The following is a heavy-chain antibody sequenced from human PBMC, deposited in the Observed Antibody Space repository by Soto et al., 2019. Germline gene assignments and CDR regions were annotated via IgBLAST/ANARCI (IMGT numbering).Heavy chain of an antibody. Sequence: AGGSLRLSCTASGFSSSTYEMIWVRQAPGKGLEWVGRIRSKANSYATAYAASVQGRFTISRDDSKNTAYLQMNSLKTEDTAVYYCTYTTSVAGPSSTPARNFDYWGQGTLVTVSS. CDR3: TYTTSVAGPSSTPARNFDY. CDR2: IRSKANSYAT. D-gene: IGHD6-19*01. J-gene: IGHJ4*02. CDR1: GFSSSTYE. V-gene: IGHV3-73*01.